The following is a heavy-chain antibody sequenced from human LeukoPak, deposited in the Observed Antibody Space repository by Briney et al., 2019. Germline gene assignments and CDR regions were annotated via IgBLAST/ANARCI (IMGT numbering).Heavy chain of an antibody. V-gene: IGHV4-4*07. CDR1: SGPISSFY. CDR3: ASGLGGASYYMDV. CDR2: VDTSGST. J-gene: IGHJ6*03. D-gene: IGHD3-16*01. Sequence: PSETLSLTCSVSSGPISSFYWTWVRQSAWKGLEWIGRVDTSGSTHYNPSLKGRATMSLDTSKYQFSLRLTSVTVADTAVYYCASGLGGASYYMDVWGKGTTVTVSS.